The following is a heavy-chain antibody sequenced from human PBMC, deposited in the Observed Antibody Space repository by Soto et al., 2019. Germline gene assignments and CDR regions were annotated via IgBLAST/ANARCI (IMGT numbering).Heavy chain of an antibody. D-gene: IGHD4-17*01. Sequence: ASVKVSCKASGYTFTNYDINWVRQTTGQGLEWMGWMNPKSGNTGYSQKFQGRVTMTRDTSIDTGYMDLSSLTSNDTAVYYCARVPSTVTTLVTYYYYMDVWGKGTTVTSP. CDR2: MNPKSGNT. V-gene: IGHV1-8*01. J-gene: IGHJ6*03. CDR3: ARVPSTVTTLVTYYYYMDV. CDR1: GYTFTNYD.